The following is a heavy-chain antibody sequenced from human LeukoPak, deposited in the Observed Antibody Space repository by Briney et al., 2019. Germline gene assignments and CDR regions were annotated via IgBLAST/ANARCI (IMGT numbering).Heavy chain of an antibody. CDR3: ARSGNYDSPRNWFDP. Sequence: ASVKVSCKASGYTFTSYYMHWVRQAPGQGLEWMGIISPSGGSTSYAQKFQGRVTMTRDMSTSTVYMELSSLRSEDTAVYYCARSGNYDSPRNWFDPWGQGTLVTVSS. J-gene: IGHJ5*02. V-gene: IGHV1-46*01. CDR1: GYTFTSYY. CDR2: ISPSGGST. D-gene: IGHD3-22*01.